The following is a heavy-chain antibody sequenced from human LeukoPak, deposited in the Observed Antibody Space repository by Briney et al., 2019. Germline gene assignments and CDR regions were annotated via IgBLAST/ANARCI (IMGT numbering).Heavy chain of an antibody. CDR3: AKSQSGWYSFDY. Sequence: PGGSLRLSCSASGFTFSNYAMHWVRQAPGEGLEYVSTISTNGGSTYYADSVKGRFTISRDNSKNTLYLQMNSLRAEDTAVYYCAKSQSGWYSFDYWGQGTLVTVSS. V-gene: IGHV3-64*04. D-gene: IGHD6-19*01. CDR1: GFTFSNYA. J-gene: IGHJ4*02. CDR2: ISTNGGST.